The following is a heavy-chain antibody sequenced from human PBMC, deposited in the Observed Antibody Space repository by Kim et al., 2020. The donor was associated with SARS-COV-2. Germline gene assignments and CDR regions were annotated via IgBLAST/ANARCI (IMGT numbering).Heavy chain of an antibody. J-gene: IGHJ4*02. V-gene: IGHV1-58*01. Sequence: SVKVSCKASGFSFSISAVQWVRQDRGQRLEWIGWIVVGSGYTNYAQKFHKRVTFTRDMSTSTVYMELSGLTSEDTAVYYCVTWGRQGGTDYWADHWGRQGGTDHWGQGTLVTVSS. D-gene: IGHD7-27*01. CDR1: GFSFSISA. CDR3: VTWGRQGGTDYWADHWGRQGGTDH. CDR2: IVVGSGYT.